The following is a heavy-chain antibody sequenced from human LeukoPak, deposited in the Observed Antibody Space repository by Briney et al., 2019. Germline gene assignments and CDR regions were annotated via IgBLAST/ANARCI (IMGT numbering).Heavy chain of an antibody. J-gene: IGHJ4*02. CDR2: ISGSGGIT. CDR1: GFTFSSYD. Sequence: GGSLRLSCAASGFTFSSYDMSWVRQAPGKGLEWVSAISGSGGITYYADSVKGRFTISRDNSKHTLYLHMNSLRAEDTAVYYCAKGYYYDSTGYYPVDYWGQGILVTVSS. CDR3: AKGYYYDSTGYYPVDY. D-gene: IGHD3-22*01. V-gene: IGHV3-23*01.